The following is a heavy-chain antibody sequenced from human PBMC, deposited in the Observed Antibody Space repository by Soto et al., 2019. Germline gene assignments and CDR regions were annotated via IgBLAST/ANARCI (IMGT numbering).Heavy chain of an antibody. Sequence: PGGSLRLSCAASGFTFSNYWMSWVRQAPGKGLEWVANIKQDESDIHYVDSVKGRFTISRDNAKNSLYLQMNGLRAEDTAVYYCARDRYSYYDFWSGSLPYYYYGMDVWGQGTTVTVSS. CDR2: IKQDESDI. CDR3: ARDRYSYYDFWSGSLPYYYYGMDV. V-gene: IGHV3-7*01. CDR1: GFTFSNYW. D-gene: IGHD3-3*01. J-gene: IGHJ6*02.